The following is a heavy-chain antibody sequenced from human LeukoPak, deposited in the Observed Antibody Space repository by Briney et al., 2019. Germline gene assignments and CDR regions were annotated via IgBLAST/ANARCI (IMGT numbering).Heavy chain of an antibody. J-gene: IGHJ4*02. V-gene: IGHV3-30*18. CDR3: AKDSTWGSEGYFDY. Sequence: GRSLRLSCAASGFTFSSYGMHWVRQAPGKGLEWVAVIWYGGSNKYYADSVKGRFTISRDNSKNTLYLQMNSLRAEDTAVYYCAKDSTWGSEGYFDYWGQGTLVTVSS. CDR2: IWYGGSNK. D-gene: IGHD2-2*01. CDR1: GFTFSSYG.